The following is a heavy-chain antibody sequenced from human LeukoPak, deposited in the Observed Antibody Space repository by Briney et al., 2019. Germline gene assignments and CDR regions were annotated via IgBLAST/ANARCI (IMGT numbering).Heavy chain of an antibody. CDR3: ARVLDYGDYPPRY. D-gene: IGHD4-17*01. J-gene: IGHJ4*02. CDR1: GYTFTSYD. CDR2: MNPNSGNT. Sequence: ASVKVSCKASGYTFTSYDINWVRQATGQGLEWMGWMNPNSGNTGYAQKFQGRVTMTRNTSISTAYMELSSLRSDDTAVYYCARVLDYGDYPPRYWGQGTLVTVSS. V-gene: IGHV1-8*01.